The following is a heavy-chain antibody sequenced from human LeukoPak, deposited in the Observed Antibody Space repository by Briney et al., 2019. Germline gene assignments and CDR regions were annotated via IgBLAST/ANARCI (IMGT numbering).Heavy chain of an antibody. J-gene: IGHJ3*02. Sequence: GGSLRLSCAASGFTVSSNYMSWVRRAPGKGLEWVSVIYSGGSTYYADSVKGRFTISRDNSKNTLYLQMNSLRAEDTAVYYCARGGGPTTGVDAFDIWGQGTMVTVSS. V-gene: IGHV3-53*01. D-gene: IGHD1-1*01. CDR3: ARGGGPTTGVDAFDI. CDR1: GFTVSSNY. CDR2: IYSGGST.